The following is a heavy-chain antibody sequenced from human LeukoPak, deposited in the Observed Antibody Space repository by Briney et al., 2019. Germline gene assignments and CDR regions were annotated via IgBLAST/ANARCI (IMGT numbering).Heavy chain of an antibody. CDR1: GGSISSGDYY. Sequence: SETLSLTCIVSGGSISSGDYYWNWLRQPPGMGLEWIGYIYYSGSTYYNPSLKSRLTISVDTSKNQFSLRLSSVTAADTAVYYCARVAVVAARPGSVDYWGQGTLVTVSS. CDR2: IYYSGST. CDR3: ARVAVVAARPGSVDY. V-gene: IGHV4-30-4*08. J-gene: IGHJ4*02. D-gene: IGHD6-6*01.